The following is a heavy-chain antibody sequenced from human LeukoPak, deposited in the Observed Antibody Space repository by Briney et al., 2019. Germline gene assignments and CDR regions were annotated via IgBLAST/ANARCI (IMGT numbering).Heavy chain of an antibody. D-gene: IGHD2-15*01. J-gene: IGHJ3*02. CDR3: ARKPVVAVAFDI. V-gene: IGHV4-59*12. CDR2: IYYSGST. CDR1: GGSISSYY. Sequence: PSETLSLTCTVSGGSISSYYWSWIRQPPGKGLEWIGYIYYSGSTNYNPSLKSRVTISVDTSKNQFSLKLSSVTAADTAVYYCARKPVVAVAFDIWGQGTMVTVSS.